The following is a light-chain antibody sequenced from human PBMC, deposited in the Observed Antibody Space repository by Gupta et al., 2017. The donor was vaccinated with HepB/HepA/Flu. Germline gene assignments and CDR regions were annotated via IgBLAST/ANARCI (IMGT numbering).Light chain of an antibody. CDR2: TAS. CDR1: RFMNSW. V-gene: IGKV1-12*01. Sequence: IQMTQSPSSVSASVGDRVTITCRSSRFMNSWLGWYQQKPGSAPKLLIYTASNLESGVPSRFSGSRSGTAFTLTISSLQPEDFATYYCQQGDTFPITFGGGTKVEIK. CDR3: QQGDTFPIT. J-gene: IGKJ4*01.